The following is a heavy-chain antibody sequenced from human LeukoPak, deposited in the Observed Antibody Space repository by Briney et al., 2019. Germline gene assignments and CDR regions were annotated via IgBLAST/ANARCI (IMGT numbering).Heavy chain of an antibody. D-gene: IGHD6-6*01. CDR2: ISSSSSYI. Sequence: GGSLRLSCAASGFTFSSYSMNWVRQAPGKGVEWVSSISSSSSYIYYADSVKGRFTISRDNAKNSLYLQMNSLRAEDTAVYYCARYVASSIAARLHYYYYMDVWGKGTTVTVSS. CDR1: GFTFSSYS. J-gene: IGHJ6*03. CDR3: ARYVASSIAARLHYYYYMDV. V-gene: IGHV3-21*04.